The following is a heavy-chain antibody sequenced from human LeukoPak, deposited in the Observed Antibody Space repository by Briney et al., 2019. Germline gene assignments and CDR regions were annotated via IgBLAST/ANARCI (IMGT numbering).Heavy chain of an antibody. V-gene: IGHV1-2*02. Sequence: ASVKVSCKASGYKFTDDYMHWVRQAPGQGLEFLGWINPDSGFTNYAQKFKGRVTMTRDTSISTAYLEVRSLTSDDTAVYYCAPTAEAYTGWWKVWGQGALVTVSS. CDR3: APTAEAYTGWWKV. J-gene: IGHJ4*02. CDR2: INPDSGFT. D-gene: IGHD3-16*01. CDR1: GYKFTDDY.